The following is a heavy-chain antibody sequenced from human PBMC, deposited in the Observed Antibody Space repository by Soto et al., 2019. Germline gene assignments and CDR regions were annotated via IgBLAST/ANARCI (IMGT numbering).Heavy chain of an antibody. CDR3: ARDSRDGYNRYYFDY. CDR2: IYSGGST. CDR1: GFTVSSNY. J-gene: IGHJ4*02. D-gene: IGHD5-12*01. V-gene: IGHV3-53*01. Sequence: EVQLVGSGGGLIQPGGSLRLSCAASGFTVSSNYMSWVRQDPGKGLEWVSVIYSGGSTYYADSVKGRFTISRDNSKNTLYLQMNSLRAEDTAVYYCARDSRDGYNRYYFDYWGQGTLVTVSS.